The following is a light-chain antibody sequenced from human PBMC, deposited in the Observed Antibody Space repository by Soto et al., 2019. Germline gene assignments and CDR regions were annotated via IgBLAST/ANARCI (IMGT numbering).Light chain of an antibody. CDR3: QVWDSSSDHPYV. J-gene: IGLJ1*01. Sequence: SYELIQPPSVSVAPGQTARITCGGNNIGSKSVHWYQQKPGQAPVLVVYDDSDRPSGIPERFSGSNSGNTATLTISRVEAGDEADYYCQVWDSSSDHPYVFGTGTKLTVL. V-gene: IGLV3-21*02. CDR2: DDS. CDR1: NIGSKS.